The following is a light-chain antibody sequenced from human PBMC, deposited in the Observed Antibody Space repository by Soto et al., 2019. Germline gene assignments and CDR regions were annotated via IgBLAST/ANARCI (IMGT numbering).Light chain of an antibody. CDR3: QQYGSSPPT. V-gene: IGKV3-20*01. CDR2: GPS. Sequence: EIVLTQSPVTLSLSPGERATLSCRASQSVRTYLAWYQVKPGQAPRLLIFGPSSRASGIPDRFSGGGSGTDFSLTISRLEPEDFAVYFCQQYGSSPPTFGQGTKVNIK. J-gene: IGKJ1*01. CDR1: QSVRTY.